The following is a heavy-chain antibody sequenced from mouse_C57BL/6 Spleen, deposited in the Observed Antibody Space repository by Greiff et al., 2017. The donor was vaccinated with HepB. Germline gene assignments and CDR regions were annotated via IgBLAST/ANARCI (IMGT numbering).Heavy chain of an antibody. CDR1: GFSLTSYA. CDR2: IWTGGGT. V-gene: IGHV2-9-1*01. Sequence: QVQLKESGPGLVAPSQSLSITCTVSGFSLTSYAISWVRQPPGKGLEWLGVIWTGGGTNYNSALKSRLSISKDNSKSQVFLKMNSLQTDETARYYCARNEEFHGNYVGWFAYWGQGTLVTVSA. CDR3: ARNEEFHGNYVGWFAY. J-gene: IGHJ3*01. D-gene: IGHD2-1*01.